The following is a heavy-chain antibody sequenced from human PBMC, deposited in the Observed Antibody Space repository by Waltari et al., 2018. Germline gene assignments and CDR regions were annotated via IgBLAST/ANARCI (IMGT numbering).Heavy chain of an antibody. CDR3: ARDKEVGSASGDINFFDY. CDR2: IIPSFGTP. V-gene: IGHV1-69*12. J-gene: IGHJ4*02. Sequence: QVQLVQSGAEVKKPGSSVKVSCKASGGTFSTYAISWVRQAPGQGLEWMGGIIPSFGTPNYAPKFQGRLIISADESTSTAYMELSSLRSQDTAVYYCARDKEVGSASGDINFFDYWGQGTLVAVSS. CDR1: GGTFSTYA. D-gene: IGHD2-15*01.